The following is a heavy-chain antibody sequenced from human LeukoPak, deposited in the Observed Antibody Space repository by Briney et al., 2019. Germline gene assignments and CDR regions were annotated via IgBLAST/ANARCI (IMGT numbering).Heavy chain of an antibody. D-gene: IGHD3-16*01. V-gene: IGHV3-21*01. CDR2: ISSSSSYI. CDR3: ARRGIPPYYYYYYMDV. CDR1: GFTFSSYS. Sequence: PGGSLRLSCAASGFTFSSYSMNWVRQAPGKGLEWVSSISSSSSYIYYADSVKGRFTISRDNAKNSLYLQMNSLRAEDTAVYYCARRGIPPYYYYYYMDVWGKGTTVTVSS. J-gene: IGHJ6*03.